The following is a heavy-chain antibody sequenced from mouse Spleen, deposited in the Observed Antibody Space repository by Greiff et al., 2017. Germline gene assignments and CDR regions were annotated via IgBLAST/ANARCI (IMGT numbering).Heavy chain of an antibody. Sequence: QVQLQQPGAELVKPGASVKLSCKASGYTFTSYWITWVTQRPGHGFEWIGDLYPGSGRNNYNAKFKSTATLTVDTFSSTAYMQPSSLTSEDSAVDYCARRAAQARAWFAYWGQGTLVTVSA. CDR1: GYTFTSYW. D-gene: IGHD3-2*02. J-gene: IGHJ3*01. V-gene: IGHV1-55*01. CDR3: ARRAAQARAWFAY. CDR2: LYPGSGRN.